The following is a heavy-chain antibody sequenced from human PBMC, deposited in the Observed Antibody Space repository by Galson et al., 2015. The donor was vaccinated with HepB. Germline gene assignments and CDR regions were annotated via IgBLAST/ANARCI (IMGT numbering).Heavy chain of an antibody. V-gene: IGHV3-33*01. CDR1: GFTFSSYG. Sequence: SLRLSCAASGFTFSSYGMHWVRQAPGKGLEWVAVIWYDGSNKYYADSVKGRFTISRDNSKNTLYLQMNSLSAEDTAVYYCARKRSAYKTVSRLGMDVWGQGTWSPSP. D-gene: IGHD1-1*01. CDR2: IWYDGSNK. CDR3: ARKRSAYKTVSRLGMDV. J-gene: IGHJ6*02.